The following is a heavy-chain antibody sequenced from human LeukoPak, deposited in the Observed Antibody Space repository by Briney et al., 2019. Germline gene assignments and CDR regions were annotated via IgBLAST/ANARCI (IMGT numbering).Heavy chain of an antibody. Sequence: GGSLRLSCEVSGFTFSRYWMSWVRQAPGKGLEWVANIKQDGSDIFYVDSVKGRFTISRDNSKNTLYLQMNSLRAEDTAVYYCARDRYEGVEVDYWGQGTLVTVSS. CDR2: IKQDGSDI. D-gene: IGHD1-14*01. CDR1: GFTFSRYW. CDR3: ARDRYEGVEVDY. V-gene: IGHV3-7*01. J-gene: IGHJ4*02.